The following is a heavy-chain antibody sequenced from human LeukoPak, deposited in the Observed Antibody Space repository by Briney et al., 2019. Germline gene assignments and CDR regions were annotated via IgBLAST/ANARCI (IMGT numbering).Heavy chain of an antibody. CDR3: ARATYSSGWYYFDY. Sequence: GGSLRLSCAASGFTFSSYAMHWVRQAPGKGLEWVAVISYDGSNKYYADSVKGRFTISRDNSKNTLYLQMNSLRAEDTAVYYCARATYSSGWYYFDYWGQGTLVTVSS. D-gene: IGHD6-19*01. J-gene: IGHJ4*02. V-gene: IGHV3-30-3*01. CDR1: GFTFSSYA. CDR2: ISYDGSNK.